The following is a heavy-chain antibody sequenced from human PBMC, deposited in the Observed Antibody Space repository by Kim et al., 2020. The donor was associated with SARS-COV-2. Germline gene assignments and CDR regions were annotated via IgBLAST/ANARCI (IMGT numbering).Heavy chain of an antibody. V-gene: IGHV3-30*18. CDR1: GFTFSSYG. Sequence: GGSLRLPCAASGFTFSSYGMHWVRQAPGKGLEWVAVISYDGSNKYYADSVKGRFTISRDNSKNTLYLQMNSLRAEDTAVYYCAKDRNIAARPQIIDYWGQGTLVTVSS. J-gene: IGHJ4*02. D-gene: IGHD6-6*01. CDR2: ISYDGSNK. CDR3: AKDRNIAARPQIIDY.